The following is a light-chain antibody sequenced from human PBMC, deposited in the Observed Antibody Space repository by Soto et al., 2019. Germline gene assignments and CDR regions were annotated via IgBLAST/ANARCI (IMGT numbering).Light chain of an antibody. Sequence: QSALTQPASGTGAAVQSISISCTGTSSDVGGYNYVSWYQQHPGKAPKLMIYDVSNRPSGVSNRFSGSKSGNTASLTISGLQAEDEADYYCNSYTSSSSYVFGTGTKVTVL. J-gene: IGLJ1*01. CDR3: NSYTSSSSYV. CDR2: DVS. CDR1: SSDVGGYNY. V-gene: IGLV2-14*01.